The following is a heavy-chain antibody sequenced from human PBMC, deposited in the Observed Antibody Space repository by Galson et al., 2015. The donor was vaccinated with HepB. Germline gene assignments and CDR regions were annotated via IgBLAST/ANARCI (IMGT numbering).Heavy chain of an antibody. V-gene: IGHV1-2*02. Sequence: SVKVSCKASGYTFTGYYMHWVRQAPGQGLEWMGWINPSSGGTNYAQKFQGRVTMTRDTSISTAYMELSRLRSDDTAVYYCFIAAAGNWYFDLWGHGTLVTVSS. J-gene: IGHJ2*01. CDR1: GYTFTGYY. CDR2: INPSSGGT. CDR3: FIAAAGNWYFDL. D-gene: IGHD6-13*01.